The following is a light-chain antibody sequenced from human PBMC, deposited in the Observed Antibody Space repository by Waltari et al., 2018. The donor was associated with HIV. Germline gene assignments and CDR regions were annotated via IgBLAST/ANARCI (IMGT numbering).Light chain of an antibody. CDR1: TMDVGSYNL. CDR3: CSYAGSRV. J-gene: IGLJ3*02. Sequence: QSALTQPASVSGSPGRSISISCNGTTMDVGSYNLVSWYQQHPGKAPKLMIYDVTKRPSGVSNRFSGSKSGNTASLTISGLQAEDEANYYCCSYAGSRVFGGGTKLTVL. CDR2: DVT. V-gene: IGLV2-23*02.